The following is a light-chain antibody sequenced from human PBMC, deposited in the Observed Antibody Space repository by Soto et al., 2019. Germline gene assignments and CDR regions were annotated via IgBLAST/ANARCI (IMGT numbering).Light chain of an antibody. CDR3: LQHNTYPRT. Sequence: DIQMTQSPSSLSASVGDRVTITCRASQTITTYLGWYQQKPGKAPNLLIYAASTLQSGVPSRFSGSGSGTEFTLTISSLQPEDSATYFCLQHNTYPRTFGQGTKVDIK. CDR1: QTITTY. CDR2: AAS. J-gene: IGKJ1*01. V-gene: IGKV1-17*01.